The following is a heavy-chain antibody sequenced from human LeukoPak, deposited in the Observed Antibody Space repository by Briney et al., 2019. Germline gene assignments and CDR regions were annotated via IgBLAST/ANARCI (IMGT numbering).Heavy chain of an antibody. Sequence: PGGSLRLSCAASGFTFDDYAMHWVRQAPGKGLEWVSGISWNSGSIGYADSVKGRFTISRDNAKNSLYLQMNSLRAEDTALYYCAKALYGDYVSDWFDPWGQGTLVTVSS. V-gene: IGHV3-9*01. CDR2: ISWNSGSI. CDR3: AKALYGDYVSDWFDP. J-gene: IGHJ5*02. D-gene: IGHD4-17*01. CDR1: GFTFDDYA.